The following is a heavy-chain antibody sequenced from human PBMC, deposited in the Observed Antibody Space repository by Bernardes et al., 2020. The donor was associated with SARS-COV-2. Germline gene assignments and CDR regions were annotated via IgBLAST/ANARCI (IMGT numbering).Heavy chain of an antibody. V-gene: IGHV4-61*08. Sequence: SETLSLTCTVSGDSISTGGYYWTWIRQHPGKGLEWIGYIYYNGNTYYNPSLKSRVTISVDTSKNQFSLNLSSVNAADTAVYYCARATTQGRGYYGLFDYWGQGTLVTVSS. CDR1: GDSISTGGYY. CDR2: IYYNGNT. CDR3: ARATTQGRGYYGLFDY. J-gene: IGHJ4*02. D-gene: IGHD3-22*01.